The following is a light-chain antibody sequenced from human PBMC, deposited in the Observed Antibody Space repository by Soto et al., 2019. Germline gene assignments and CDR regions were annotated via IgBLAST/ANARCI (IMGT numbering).Light chain of an antibody. Sequence: DIQMTQSPSSLSASVADRVTITCRASQDIGTDLGWYQQKPGKAPERLIYEASVLQSGVPSRFRGSGSGTEFTLTVSSLQPEDFETYYCVQNYSYPLTLAGGTKVDIK. CDR1: QDIGTD. CDR2: EAS. V-gene: IGKV1-17*01. CDR3: VQNYSYPLT. J-gene: IGKJ4*01.